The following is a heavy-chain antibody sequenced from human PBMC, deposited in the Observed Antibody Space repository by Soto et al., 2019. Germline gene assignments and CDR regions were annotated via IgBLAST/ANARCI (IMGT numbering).Heavy chain of an antibody. D-gene: IGHD3-9*01. CDR1: GGSISSSSYY. CDR2: IYYSGST. V-gene: IGHV4-39*01. CDR3: ASSAGESPQYYDKNFDWLLSPIDY. Sequence: QLQLQESGPGLVKPSETLSLTCTVSGGSISSSSYYWGWIRQPPGKGLEWIGSIYYSGSTYYNPSLKSRVTISVDTSKNQFSLKLSSVTAADTAVYYCASSAGESPQYYDKNFDWLLSPIDYWGQGTLVTVSS. J-gene: IGHJ4*02.